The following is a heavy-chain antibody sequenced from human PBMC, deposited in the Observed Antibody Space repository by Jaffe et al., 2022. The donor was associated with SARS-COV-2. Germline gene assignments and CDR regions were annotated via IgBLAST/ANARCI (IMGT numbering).Heavy chain of an antibody. V-gene: IGHV3-23*04. CDR1: GFTFSSYA. J-gene: IGHJ3*02. CDR3: ASLVGVGRPHHRPPDAFDI. Sequence: EVQLVESGGGLVQPGGSLRLSCAASGFTFSSYAMSWVRQAPGKGLEWVSVISGSGGSTYYADSVKGRFTISRDNSKNTLYLQTNSLRAEDTAVYYCASLVGVGRPHHRPPDAFDIWGQGTMVTVSS. CDR2: ISGSGGST. D-gene: IGHD1-26*01.